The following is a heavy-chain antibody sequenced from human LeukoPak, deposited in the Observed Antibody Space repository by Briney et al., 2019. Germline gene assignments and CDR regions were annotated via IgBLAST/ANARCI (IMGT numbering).Heavy chain of an antibody. D-gene: IGHD2-2*01. J-gene: IGHJ5*02. V-gene: IGHV4-39*07. CDR1: GGSISSSSYY. CDR3: ARVTRFCSDTSCYDWFDP. Sequence: SETLSLTCTVSGGSISSSSYYWGWIRQPPGKGLEWIGSIYYSGSTYYNPSLKSRVTISVDTSKNQFSLRLSSVTAADTAVYYCARVTRFCSDTSCYDWFDPWGQGTLVTVSS. CDR2: IYYSGST.